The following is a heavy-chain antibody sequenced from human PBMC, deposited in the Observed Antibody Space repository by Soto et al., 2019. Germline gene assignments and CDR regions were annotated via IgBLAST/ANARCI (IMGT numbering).Heavy chain of an antibody. Sequence: QVQLVQSGAEVKKPGSSVKVSCGASGGTFSSYPINWVRQAPGQGLEWMGGIIPFFGTSNYAQEFQGRVTITADESTSTADMELRSLRSEDTAVYYCARVGHITNYGMAVWGQGTTVTVSS. CDR2: IIPFFGTS. CDR1: GGTFSSYP. D-gene: IGHD1-26*01. V-gene: IGHV1-69*01. CDR3: ARVGHITNYGMAV. J-gene: IGHJ6*02.